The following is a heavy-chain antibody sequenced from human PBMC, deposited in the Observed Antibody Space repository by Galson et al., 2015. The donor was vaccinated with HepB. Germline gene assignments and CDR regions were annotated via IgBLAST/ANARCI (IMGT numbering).Heavy chain of an antibody. D-gene: IGHD2-2*02. CDR1: GGTFSSYA. Sequence: SVKVSCKASGGTFSSYAISWVRQAPGQGLEWMGGITPIFGTANYAQKFQGRVTITADESTSTAYMELSSLRSEDTAVYYCARVVYCSSTSCYTGVSETYYYGMDVWGQGTTVTVSS. J-gene: IGHJ6*02. CDR3: ARVVYCSSTSCYTGVSETYYYGMDV. V-gene: IGHV1-69*13. CDR2: ITPIFGTA.